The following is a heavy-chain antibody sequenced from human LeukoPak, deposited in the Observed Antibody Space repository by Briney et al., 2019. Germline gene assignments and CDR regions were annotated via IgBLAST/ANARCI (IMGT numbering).Heavy chain of an antibody. CDR1: EFTFSDYY. D-gene: IGHD2-2*01. Sequence: GGSLRLSCAASEFTFSDYYMSWIRQAPGKGLEWISYISSSGYTIYYADSVRGRFSISRDNAKNSLYLQMNSLRAEDTAVYYCARDAYQLPSGRGFDSWGQGTLVTVSS. CDR3: ARDAYQLPSGRGFDS. J-gene: IGHJ4*02. CDR2: ISSSGYTI. V-gene: IGHV3-11*01.